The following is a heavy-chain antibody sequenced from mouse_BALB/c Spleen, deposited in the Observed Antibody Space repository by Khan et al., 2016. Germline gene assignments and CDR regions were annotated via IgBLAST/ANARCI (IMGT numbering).Heavy chain of an antibody. D-gene: IGHD2-1*01. V-gene: IGHV14-3*02. Sequence: VQLQQSGAELVKPGASVKLSCTASGFNIRDTYMHWVKQRPEQGLEWIGRIDPANGNTKYDPKFQGKATITADKLSHTAYLQLSSLTSEDTAVYYCEGNYVGYYVVDYWGRGTSVTVSS. CDR1: GFNIRDTY. CDR3: EGNYVGYYVVDY. CDR2: IDPANGNT. J-gene: IGHJ4*01.